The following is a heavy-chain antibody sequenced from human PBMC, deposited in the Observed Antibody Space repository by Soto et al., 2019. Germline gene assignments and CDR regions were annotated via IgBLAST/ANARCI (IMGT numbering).Heavy chain of an antibody. CDR2: ISGDNGNT. D-gene: IGHD3-3*01. V-gene: IGHV1-18*01. J-gene: IGHJ5*02. CDR3: ARGGFTIFGVVTNSYNWFDP. Sequence: VASVKVSCKASGYTFTRYGISWVRQAPGQGLEWMGWISGDNGNTNYAQKFQGRVTMTTDTSTSTAYMELRSLRSDDTAVYYCARGGFTIFGVVTNSYNWFDPWGQGTLVTVSS. CDR1: GYTFTRYG.